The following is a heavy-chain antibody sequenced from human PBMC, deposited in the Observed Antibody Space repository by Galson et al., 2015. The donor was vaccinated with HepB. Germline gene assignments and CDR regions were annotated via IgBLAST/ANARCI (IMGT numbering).Heavy chain of an antibody. Sequence: SLRLSCAASGFTFSSYAMHWVRQAPGKGLEWVAVISYDGSNKYYADSVKGRFAISRDNSKNTLYLQMNSLRAEDTAVYYCARGAEGSGSYGYFDYWGQGTLVTVSS. CDR1: GFTFSSYA. D-gene: IGHD3-10*01. CDR3: ARGAEGSGSYGYFDY. CDR2: ISYDGSNK. J-gene: IGHJ4*02. V-gene: IGHV3-30*09.